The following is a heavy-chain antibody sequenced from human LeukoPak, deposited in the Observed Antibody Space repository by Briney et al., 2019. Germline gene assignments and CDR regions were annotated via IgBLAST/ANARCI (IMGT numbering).Heavy chain of an antibody. J-gene: IGHJ4*02. CDR2: INPNSGGT. V-gene: IGHV1-2*04. CDR1: GYTFTGYY. CDR3: ARGGATITSYFDY. Sequence: ASVKVSCKASGYTFTGYYMHWVRQAPGQGLEWMGWINPNSGGTDYAQNFQGWVTMTRDTSISTAYMELTRLRSDDTAVYYCARGGATITSYFDYWGQGTLVTVSS. D-gene: IGHD5-12*01.